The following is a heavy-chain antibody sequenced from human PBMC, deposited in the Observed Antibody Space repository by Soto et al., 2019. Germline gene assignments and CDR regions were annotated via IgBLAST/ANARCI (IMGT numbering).Heavy chain of an antibody. CDR3: ARVAWDTAMAYAFDI. V-gene: IGHV3-74*01. CDR2: INSDGSST. D-gene: IGHD5-18*01. J-gene: IGHJ3*02. CDR1: GFTFSSYW. Sequence: GGSLRLSCAASGFTFSSYWMHWVRQAPGKGLVWVSRINSDGSSTSYADSVKGRFTISRDNAKNTLYLQMNSLRAEDTAVYYCARVAWDTAMAYAFDIWGQGTMVTVSS.